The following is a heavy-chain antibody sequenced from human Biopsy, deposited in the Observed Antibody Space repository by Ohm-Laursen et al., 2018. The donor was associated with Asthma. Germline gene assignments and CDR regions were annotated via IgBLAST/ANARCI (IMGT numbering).Heavy chain of an antibody. D-gene: IGHD2-2*01. J-gene: IGHJ4*02. CDR3: ARKAGSCISRTCYSLDF. CDR2: INSVFGTT. CDR1: GGTFNTYV. V-gene: IGHV1-69*01. Sequence: SSVKVSCKSLGGTFNTYVIGWVRQAPGQGLEWMGWINSVFGTTTYPQEFQDRVTITADDSTSTVYMELSSLRSEDTAVYYCARKAGSCISRTCYSLDFWGQGTLVTVSS.